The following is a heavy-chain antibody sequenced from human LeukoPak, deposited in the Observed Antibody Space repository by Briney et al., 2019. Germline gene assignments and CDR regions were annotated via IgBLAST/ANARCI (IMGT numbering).Heavy chain of an antibody. CDR3: ASITFGGVLDY. D-gene: IGHD3-16*01. Sequence: PSETLSLTCVVYGASFSDYYWTWIRQPPGKGLEWIGEISRSGSTNYNPSLKSRVTLSVDTSKKQFSLNLNSVTAADTAVYYCASITFGGVLDYWGQGTLVTVSS. V-gene: IGHV4-34*01. CDR2: ISRSGST. J-gene: IGHJ4*02. CDR1: GASFSDYY.